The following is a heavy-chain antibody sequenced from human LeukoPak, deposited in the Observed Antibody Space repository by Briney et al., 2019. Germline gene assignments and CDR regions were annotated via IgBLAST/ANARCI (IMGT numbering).Heavy chain of an antibody. D-gene: IGHD5-18*01. CDR1: GGSFSGYY. Sequence: SETLSLTCAVYGGSFSGYYWSWIRQPPGKGLEWIGEINHSGSTNYNPSLKSRVTISVDTSKNQFSLKLSSVTAADTAVYYCAREVDTAMVTVDYWGQGTLVTVSS. V-gene: IGHV4-34*01. CDR3: AREVDTAMVTVDY. CDR2: INHSGST. J-gene: IGHJ4*02.